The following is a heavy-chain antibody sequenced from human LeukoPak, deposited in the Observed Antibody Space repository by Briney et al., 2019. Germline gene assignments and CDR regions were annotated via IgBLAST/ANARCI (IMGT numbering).Heavy chain of an antibody. Sequence: SQTLSLTCTVSGDSISSYYWSWLRQPPRKGLEWIGYIYYTGSTNYNPSLKSRVTISVDTSKNQFSLKLTSVTAADTAVYYCARHGSLSVTGTRWFDPWGQGTLVTVSS. V-gene: IGHV4-59*08. J-gene: IGHJ5*02. CDR2: IYYTGST. D-gene: IGHD6-19*01. CDR3: ARHGSLSVTGTRWFDP. CDR1: GDSISSYY.